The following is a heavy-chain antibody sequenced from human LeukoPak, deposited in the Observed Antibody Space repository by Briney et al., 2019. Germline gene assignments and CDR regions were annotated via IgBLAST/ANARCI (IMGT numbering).Heavy chain of an antibody. CDR2: IWYDGSNK. D-gene: IGHD6-13*01. J-gene: IGHJ4*02. CDR3: ARNPYSSNSYYFDY. V-gene: IGHV3-33*01. CDR1: GFTFSSYG. Sequence: GGSLRLSCAASGFTFSSYGMHWVRQAPGKGLEWVAVIWYDGSNKYYADSVKGRFTISRDNAKNSLYLQMDSLRDEDTAVYYCARNPYSSNSYYFDYWGQGALVTVSS.